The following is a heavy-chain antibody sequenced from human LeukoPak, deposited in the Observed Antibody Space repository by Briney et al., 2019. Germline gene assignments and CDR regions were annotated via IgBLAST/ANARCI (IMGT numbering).Heavy chain of an antibody. Sequence: PSETLSLTCTVSGGSISTYYWAWIRQGPGRGLEWLGHINYRGNTNYNPSRKRRVTISVDTPNSQFSLKLISVTAADTAAYYCARQWFGPSPSGTSNTWLAPWRQGSLVTVSS. CDR1: GGSISTYY. J-gene: IGHJ5*02. CDR2: INYRGNT. D-gene: IGHD3-10*01. V-gene: IGHV4-59*08. CDR3: ARQWFGPSPSGTSNTWLAP.